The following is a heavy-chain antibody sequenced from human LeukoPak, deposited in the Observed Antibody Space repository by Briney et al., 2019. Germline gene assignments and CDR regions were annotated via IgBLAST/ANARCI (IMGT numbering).Heavy chain of an antibody. Sequence: SETLSLTCAVYGGSFSGYYWSWIRQPPGKGLEWIGEINHSGSTNYNPSLKSRVTISVDTSKNQFSLKLSSVTAADTAVYYCASTHYGDHRGEFDYWGQGTLVTVSS. CDR3: ASTHYGDHRGEFDY. D-gene: IGHD4-17*01. CDR2: INHSGST. V-gene: IGHV4-34*01. J-gene: IGHJ4*02. CDR1: GGSFSGYY.